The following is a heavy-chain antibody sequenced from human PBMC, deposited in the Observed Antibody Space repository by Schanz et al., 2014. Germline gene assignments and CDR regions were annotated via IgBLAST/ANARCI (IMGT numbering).Heavy chain of an antibody. CDR3: AREIPAGGHFDY. CDR1: RFTFSTYA. J-gene: IGHJ4*02. D-gene: IGHD2-15*01. CDR2: ISGGGDNT. Sequence: QVQLVESGGGVVQPGGSLRLSCAASRFTFSTYAMHWVSQAPGKGLEWVSAISGGGDNTFYADSVKGRLTISRDNSKNTLYLRMISLRAEDTAMFYCAREIPAGGHFDYWGQGTLVSVSS. V-gene: IGHV3-NL1*01.